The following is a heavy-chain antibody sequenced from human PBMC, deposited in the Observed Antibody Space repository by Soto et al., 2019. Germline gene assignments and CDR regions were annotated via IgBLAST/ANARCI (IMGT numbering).Heavy chain of an antibody. CDR1: GGSISSGGYY. V-gene: IGHV4-31*03. D-gene: IGHD3-22*01. J-gene: IGHJ4*02. CDR3: ARDVDSSGYYDY. Sequence: QVQLQESGPGLVKPSQTLSLTCTVSGGSISSGGYYWSWIRQHPGKGLEWIGYIYYSGSTYYNPSLKSRVTISVDTSKNQFSLKLSSVTAADTAVYCCARDVDSSGYYDYWGQGTLVTVSS. CDR2: IYYSGST.